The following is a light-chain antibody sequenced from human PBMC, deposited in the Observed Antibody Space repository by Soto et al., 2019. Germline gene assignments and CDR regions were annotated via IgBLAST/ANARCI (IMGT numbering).Light chain of an antibody. CDR1: QTITRT. V-gene: IGKV3-15*01. CDR3: QHYNYWPYT. Sequence: EIVLTQSPATLSLSPGERATLSCRASQTITRTLAWYQQKPGQAPRLLISDASTRATGLPARFSGSGSGTDFTLTISSLQAEDFAVYYCQHYNYWPYTFGQGTKVDIK. J-gene: IGKJ1*01. CDR2: DAS.